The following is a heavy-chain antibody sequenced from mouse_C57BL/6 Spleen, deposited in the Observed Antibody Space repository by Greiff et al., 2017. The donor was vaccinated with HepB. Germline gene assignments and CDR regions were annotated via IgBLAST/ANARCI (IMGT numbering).Heavy chain of an antibody. D-gene: IGHD2-12*01. CDR2: IDPSDSET. CDR1: GYTFTSYW. CDR3: AAVYSNDVYAMDY. J-gene: IGHJ4*01. V-gene: IGHV1-52*01. Sequence: QVQLQQPGAELVRPGSSVKLSCKASGYTFTSYWMHWVKQRPIQGLEWIGNIDPSDSETHYNQKFKDKATLTVDKSSSTAYMQLSSLTSEDSAVYYCAAVYSNDVYAMDYWGQGTSVTVSS.